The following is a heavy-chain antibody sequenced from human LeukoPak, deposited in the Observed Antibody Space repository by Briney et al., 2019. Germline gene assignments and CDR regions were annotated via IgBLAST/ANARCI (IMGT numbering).Heavy chain of an antibody. CDR1: GFTFSSYG. V-gene: IGHV3-23*01. CDR3: AKIFGITMVRGVLNWFDP. Sequence: PGGSLRLSCAASGFTFSSYGMSWVRQAPGKGLEWVSAISGSGGSTYYADSVKGRFTISRDNSKNTLYLQMNSLRAEDTAVYYCAKIFGITMVRGVLNWFDPWGQGTLVTVSS. J-gene: IGHJ5*02. D-gene: IGHD3-10*01. CDR2: ISGSGGST.